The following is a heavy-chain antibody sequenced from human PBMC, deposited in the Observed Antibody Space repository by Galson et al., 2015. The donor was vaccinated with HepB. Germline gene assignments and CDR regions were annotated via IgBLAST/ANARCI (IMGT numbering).Heavy chain of an antibody. CDR3: AREGIAVAGSDF. D-gene: IGHD6-19*01. CDR2: ISVYNGHT. J-gene: IGHJ4*02. V-gene: IGHV1-18*01. CDR1: GYTFTSYG. Sequence: SVKVSCKASGYTFTSYGISWVRQAPGQGLEWMGRISVYNGHTNYAQRVQDRVTMTTDTSTTTAYMELRSLRSDDTAVYYCAREGIAVAGSDFWGQGTLVTVPS.